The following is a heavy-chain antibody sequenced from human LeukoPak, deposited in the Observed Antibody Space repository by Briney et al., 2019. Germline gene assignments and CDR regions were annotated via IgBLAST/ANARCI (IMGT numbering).Heavy chain of an antibody. CDR2: ISGSGGST. D-gene: IGHD2-15*01. J-gene: IGHJ6*01. CDR3: ASGVGYCSGSSCYSITPYYYYGMDV. V-gene: IGHV3-23*01. CDR1: GFTFSSYA. Sequence: PGGSLRLSCAASGFTFSSYAMSWVRQAPGKGLEWVSAISGSGGSTYYADSVKGRFTISRDNSKNTLYLQMNSLRAEDTAVYYCASGVGYCSGSSCYSITPYYYYGMDVWGQGTAVTVSS.